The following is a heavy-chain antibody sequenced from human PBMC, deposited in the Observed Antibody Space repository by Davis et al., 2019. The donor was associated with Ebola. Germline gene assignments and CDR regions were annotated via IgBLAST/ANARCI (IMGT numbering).Heavy chain of an antibody. CDR3: ARVGQLVQTYYYYYMDV. V-gene: IGHV3-21*01. CDR2: ISSSSSYI. Sequence: PGGSLRLSCAASGFTFSSYSMNWVRQAPGKGLEWVSSISSSSSYIYYADSVKGRFTISRDNAKNSLYLKTNSLRAEDTAVYYCARVGQLVQTYYYYYMDVWGKGTTVTVSS. D-gene: IGHD6-6*01. CDR1: GFTFSSYS. J-gene: IGHJ6*03.